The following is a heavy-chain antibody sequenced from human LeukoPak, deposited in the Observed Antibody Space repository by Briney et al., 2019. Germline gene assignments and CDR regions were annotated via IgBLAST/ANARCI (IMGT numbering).Heavy chain of an antibody. D-gene: IGHD1-7*01. J-gene: IGHJ5*02. CDR1: GYTFTSYG. CDR2: IIPIFGSA. Sequence: GASVKVSCKASGYTFTSYGISWVRQAPGQGLEWMGGIIPIFGSANYAQKFQGRVTITADESTSTAYMELSSLRSEDTALYYCARVTHTELSTWFDPWGQGTLVTVSS. V-gene: IGHV1-69*13. CDR3: ARVTHTELSTWFDP.